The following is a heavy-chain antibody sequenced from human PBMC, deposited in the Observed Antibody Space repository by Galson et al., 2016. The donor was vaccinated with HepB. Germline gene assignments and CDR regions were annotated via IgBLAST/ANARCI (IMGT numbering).Heavy chain of an antibody. V-gene: IGHV3-23*01. CDR3: AKDQTTYDPGWCFDI. Sequence: SLRLSCAASGYTFSSYAMTWVRQAPGKGLEWVSGISGSGDSAYYGDSVKGRFSISRDNSKNTLYLQMNSLRADDTAVYFCAKDQTTYDPGWCFDIWGRGTLVTVSS. J-gene: IGHJ2*01. CDR1: GYTFSSYA. CDR2: ISGSGDSA. D-gene: IGHD3-3*01.